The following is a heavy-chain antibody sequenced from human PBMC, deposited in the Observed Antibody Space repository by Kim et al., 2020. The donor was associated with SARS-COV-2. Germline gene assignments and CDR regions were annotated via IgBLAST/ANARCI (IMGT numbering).Heavy chain of an antibody. CDR3: ARDDRYYGMDV. CDR1: GGSISSSSYY. D-gene: IGHD3-22*01. CDR2: IYYSGST. V-gene: IGHV4-39*07. Sequence: SETLSLTCTVSGGSISSSSYYWGWIRQPPGKGLEWIGSIYYSGSTYYNPSLKSRVTISVDTSKNQFSLKLSSVTAADTAVYYCARDDRYYGMDVWGQGTTVTVSS. J-gene: IGHJ6*02.